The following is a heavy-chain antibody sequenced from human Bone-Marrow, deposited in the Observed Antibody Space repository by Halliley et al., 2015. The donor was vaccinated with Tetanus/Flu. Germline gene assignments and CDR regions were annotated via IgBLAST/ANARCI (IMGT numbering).Heavy chain of an antibody. J-gene: IGHJ6*02. Sequence: TLSLTCTVSGVSIITSSYYWGWIRQPPGKGLEGIATISYSGNPYYNPSLTSRLTISVDTSKNQFSLRLNSVTAGDSAVYYCARVGSFHPPQNYYYGMDVWGQGTTVTVSS. CDR1: GVSIITSSYY. CDR2: ISYSGNP. CDR3: ARVGSFHPPQNYYYGMDV. V-gene: IGHV4-39*01. D-gene: IGHD6-13*01.